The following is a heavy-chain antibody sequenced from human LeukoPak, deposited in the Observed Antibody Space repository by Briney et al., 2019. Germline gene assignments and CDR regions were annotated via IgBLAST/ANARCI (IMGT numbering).Heavy chain of an antibody. CDR1: EFTFRSYA. D-gene: IGHD1-26*01. J-gene: IGHJ4*02. CDR3: ARELGATRGYFDY. CDR2: ISGSGGST. V-gene: IGHV3-23*01. Sequence: GGSLRLSCAASEFTFRSYAMTWVRQAPGKGLEWVSGISGSGGSTYYADSVKGRFTISRDNAKNSLYLQMNSLRAEDTAVYYCARELGATRGYFDYWGQGTLVTVSS.